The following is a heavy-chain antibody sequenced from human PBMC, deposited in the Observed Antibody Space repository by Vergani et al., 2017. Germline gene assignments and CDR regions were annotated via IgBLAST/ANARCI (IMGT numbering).Heavy chain of an antibody. Sequence: QVQLVESGGGVVQPGRSLRLSCTSSGFTFSTYAMHWVRQAPGKGLEWVAIIYYDGSKKYYADSVKGRFTISRDNSRNTLDLLMSSLRAEDTAIYYCVREXSYYGSTTCRNPSYVYYYHMDVWGEGTTVTVSS. CDR1: GFTFSTYA. CDR2: IYYDGSKK. CDR3: VREXSYYGSTTCRNPSYVYYYHMDV. D-gene: IGHD3-10*01. V-gene: IGHV3-33*01. J-gene: IGHJ6*03.